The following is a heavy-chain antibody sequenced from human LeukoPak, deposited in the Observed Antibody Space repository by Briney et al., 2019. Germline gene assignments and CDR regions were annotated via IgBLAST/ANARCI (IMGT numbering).Heavy chain of an antibody. CDR2: IKQDGSEK. D-gene: IGHD3-3*01. Sequence: GGSLRLSCTASGFTFGDYAMSWFRQAPGKGLEWVANIKQDGSEKYYVDSVKGRFTISRDNAKNSLYLQMNSLRAEDTAVYYCARDTIFGENYFDYWGQGTLVTVSS. J-gene: IGHJ4*02. CDR3: ARDTIFGENYFDY. V-gene: IGHV3-7*01. CDR1: GFTFGDYA.